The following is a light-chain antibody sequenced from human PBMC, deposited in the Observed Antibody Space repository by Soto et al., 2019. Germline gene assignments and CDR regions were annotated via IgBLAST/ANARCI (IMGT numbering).Light chain of an antibody. CDR3: QHYDHLPPLS. CDR1: QDIRNY. CDR2: DAS. V-gene: IGKV1-33*01. Sequence: DIQMTQSPSSLSASVGDRVTITCQASQDIRNYLNWYQQKPGKAPNLLIYDASNLRAGVPSRFSGSGSGTEFTFTIRSLQPEDIATYSCQHYDHLPPLSFGGGTKVEIK. J-gene: IGKJ4*01.